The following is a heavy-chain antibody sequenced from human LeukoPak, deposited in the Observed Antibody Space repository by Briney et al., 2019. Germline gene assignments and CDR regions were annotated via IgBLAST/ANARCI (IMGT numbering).Heavy chain of an antibody. CDR2: INPSGGST. Sequence: ASVKVSCKASGCTFTSYYMHWVRQAPGQGLEWMGIINPSGGSTSYAQKFQGRVTMTRDTSTSTVYMELSSLRSEDTAVYYCARGPLPYSSSWYVVEYFQHWGQGTLVTVSS. J-gene: IGHJ1*01. V-gene: IGHV1-46*01. CDR1: GCTFTSYY. D-gene: IGHD6-13*01. CDR3: ARGPLPYSSSWYVVEYFQH.